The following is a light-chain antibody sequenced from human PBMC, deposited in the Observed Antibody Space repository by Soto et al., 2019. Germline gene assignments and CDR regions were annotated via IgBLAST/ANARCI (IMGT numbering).Light chain of an antibody. CDR1: SSNIGAGYD. Sequence: QSVPTQPPSVSGAPGQRVTISCTGSSSNIGAGYDVHWYQQLPGTAPKLLIYANSNRPSGVPDRFSGSKSGTSASLAITGLQAEDEADYYCQSYDNSLSGSGVFGTGTKLTVL. CDR3: QSYDNSLSGSGV. J-gene: IGLJ1*01. CDR2: ANS. V-gene: IGLV1-40*01.